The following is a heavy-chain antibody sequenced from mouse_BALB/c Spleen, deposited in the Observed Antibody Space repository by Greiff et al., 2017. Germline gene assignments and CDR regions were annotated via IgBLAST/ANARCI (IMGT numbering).Heavy chain of an antibody. CDR2: ISSGGGST. V-gene: IGHV5-12-1*01. D-gene: IGHD1-1*01. CDR1: GFAFSSYD. Sequence: EVQLQESGGGLVKPGGSLKLSCAASGFAFSSYDMSWVRQTPEKRLEWVAYISSGGGSTYYPDTVKGRFTISRDNAKNTLYLQMSSLKSEDTAMYYCARQCIREYFEDWGQGTTLTVSA. CDR3: ARQCIREYFED. J-gene: IGHJ2*01.